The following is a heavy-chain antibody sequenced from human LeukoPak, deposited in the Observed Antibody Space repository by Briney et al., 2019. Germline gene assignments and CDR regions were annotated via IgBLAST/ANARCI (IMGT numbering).Heavy chain of an antibody. CDR2: INPNSGGT. Sequence: ASVKVSCKASGYTFTGYCMHWVRQAPGQGLEWMGWINPNSGGTNYAQKFQGRVTMTRDTSISTAYMELSRLRSDDTAVYYCARVAVDTAMVQWFDPWGQGTLVTVSS. J-gene: IGHJ5*02. V-gene: IGHV1-2*02. CDR1: GYTFTGYC. CDR3: ARVAVDTAMVQWFDP. D-gene: IGHD5-18*01.